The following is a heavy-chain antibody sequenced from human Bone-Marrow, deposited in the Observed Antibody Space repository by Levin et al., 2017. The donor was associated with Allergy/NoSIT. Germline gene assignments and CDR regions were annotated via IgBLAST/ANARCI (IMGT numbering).Heavy chain of an antibody. CDR2: IKSRIEGGTT. CDR3: TTDNVLRYSEWLHDGYGHDY. J-gene: IGHJ4*02. V-gene: IGHV3-15*01. D-gene: IGHD3-3*01. CDR1: GFSFSNAW. Sequence: SCAASGFSFSNAWMSWVRQAPGKGLECVARIKSRIEGGTTDYAAPLKGRFTISRDDSKNTLHLQMNSLKAGDTAVYYCTTDNVLRYSEWLHDGYGHDYWGQGTLVTVSS.